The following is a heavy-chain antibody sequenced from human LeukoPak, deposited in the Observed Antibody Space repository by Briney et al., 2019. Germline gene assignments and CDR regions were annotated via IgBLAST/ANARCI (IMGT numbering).Heavy chain of an antibody. D-gene: IGHD3-3*02. CDR3: AKERLLGYFYMDV. CDR2: TRYDGSIK. J-gene: IGHJ6*03. Sequence: PGGSLRLSCAASGFTFNNYGMHWVRQAPGKGLESVASTRYDGSIKDYADSVKGRFTISRDNSKNMLYLEMNSLRTDDTALYYCAKERLLGYFYMDVWGKGTTVTVSS. V-gene: IGHV3-30*02. CDR1: GFTFNNYG.